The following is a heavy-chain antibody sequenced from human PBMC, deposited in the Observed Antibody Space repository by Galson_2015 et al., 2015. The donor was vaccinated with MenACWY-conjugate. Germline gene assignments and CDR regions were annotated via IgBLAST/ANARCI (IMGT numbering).Heavy chain of an antibody. J-gene: IGHJ4*02. Sequence: QSGAEVKKPGESLRISCKASGYTFTSYYMHWVRQAPGQGLEWMGIINPSGGSTSYAQKFQGRVTMTRDTSTSTVYMELSSLRSEDTAVYYCASGAFGFKLDYWGQGTLVTVSS. D-gene: IGHD3-10*01. CDR2: INPSGGST. CDR1: GYTFTSYY. CDR3: ASGAFGFKLDY. V-gene: IGHV1-46*01.